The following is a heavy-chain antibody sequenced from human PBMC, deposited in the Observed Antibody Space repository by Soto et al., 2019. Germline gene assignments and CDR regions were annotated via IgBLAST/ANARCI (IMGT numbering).Heavy chain of an antibody. CDR1: GDSVSSNSAA. Sequence: SQTLSLTCAISGDSVSSNSAAWNWIRQSPSRGLEWLGRTYYRSKWYNDYAVSVKSRITINPDTSKNQFSLQLNSVTPEDTAVYYCARDLPSYDFWSGYETYGMDVWGQGTMVTVSS. CDR2: TYYRSKWYN. V-gene: IGHV6-1*01. D-gene: IGHD3-3*01. CDR3: ARDLPSYDFWSGYETYGMDV. J-gene: IGHJ6*02.